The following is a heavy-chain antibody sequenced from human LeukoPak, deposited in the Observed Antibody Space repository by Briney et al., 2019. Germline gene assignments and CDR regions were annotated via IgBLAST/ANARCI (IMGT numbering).Heavy chain of an antibody. D-gene: IGHD2-2*01. Sequence: GGSLRLSCAASGFTFSGYWMPWVRQAPGKGLVWVSRINSDGSTTNYADSVKGRFTISRDNAKKTLYLQMNSLRVEDTGVYYCAGTSTTCCNYWGQGTLVTVSS. V-gene: IGHV3-74*01. J-gene: IGHJ4*02. CDR1: GFTFSGYW. CDR2: INSDGSTT. CDR3: AGTSTTCCNY.